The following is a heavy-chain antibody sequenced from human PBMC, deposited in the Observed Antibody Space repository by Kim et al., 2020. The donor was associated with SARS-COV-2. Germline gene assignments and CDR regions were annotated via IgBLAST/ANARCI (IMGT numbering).Heavy chain of an antibody. D-gene: IGHD4-4*01. V-gene: IGHV3-9*01. CDR1: GFTFDDYP. CDR3: AKGDYNKYDALDY. Sequence: GGSLRLSCAASGFTFDDYPMYWVRQPPGKGLEWVSRISWNSVIIAYADSVKGRSTVSRDNAKNSLYLQMTSLRTDDTAFYYCAKGDYNKYDALDYWGQGTLVTVSS. CDR2: ISWNSVII. J-gene: IGHJ4*02.